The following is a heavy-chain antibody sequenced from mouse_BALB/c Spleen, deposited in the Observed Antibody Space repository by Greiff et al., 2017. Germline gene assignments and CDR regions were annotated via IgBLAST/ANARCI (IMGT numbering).Heavy chain of an antibody. D-gene: IGHD4-1*01. CDR1: GYAFSSSW. J-gene: IGHJ2*01. Sequence: QVQLQQSGPELVKPGASVKISCKASGYAFSSSWMNWVKQRPGQGLEWIGRIYPGDGDTNYNGKFKGKATLTADKSSSTAYMQLSSLTSVDSAVYFCARWDSGEDYWGQGTTLTVSS. CDR3: ARWDSGEDY. CDR2: IYPGDGDT. V-gene: IGHV1-82*01.